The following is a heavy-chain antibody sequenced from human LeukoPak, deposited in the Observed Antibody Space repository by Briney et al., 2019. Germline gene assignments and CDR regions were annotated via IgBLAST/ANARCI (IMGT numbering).Heavy chain of an antibody. CDR3: ARSSYSSSSSV. CDR2: IKQDGSEK. D-gene: IGHD6-6*01. CDR1: GFTFSSYS. Sequence: GGSLRLSCVASGFTFSSYSMSWVRQAPGKGLEWVANIKQDGSEKYYVDSVKGRFTISRDNAKNSLYLQINSLRAEDTAVYYCARSSYSSSSSVWGQGTMVTVSS. V-gene: IGHV3-7*03. J-gene: IGHJ3*01.